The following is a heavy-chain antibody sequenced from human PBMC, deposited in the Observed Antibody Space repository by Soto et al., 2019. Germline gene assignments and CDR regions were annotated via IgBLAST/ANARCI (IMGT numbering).Heavy chain of an antibody. CDR2: MNPNSGNT. Sequence: ASVKVSCKASGYTFTSYDINWVRQATGQGLEWMGWMNPNSGNTGYAQKFQGRVTMTRNTSISTAYMELSSLTSEDTAMDYCARERTRIGFDIWGQGTMVTVSS. J-gene: IGHJ3*02. D-gene: IGHD2-15*01. CDR1: GYTFTSYD. V-gene: IGHV1-8*01. CDR3: ARERTRIGFDI.